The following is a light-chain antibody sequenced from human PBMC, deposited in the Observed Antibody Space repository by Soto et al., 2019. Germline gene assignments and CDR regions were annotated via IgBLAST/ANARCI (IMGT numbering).Light chain of an antibody. CDR2: GAS. CDR3: QQYLKSPQT. J-gene: IGKJ1*01. CDR1: QSLSSSQ. Sequence: EIVLTQSPGTLSLSQGERATLSCRASQSLSSSQLAWYQQRPGRAPRLLIYGASTRATGIPDRFSGSGSGTEFSLTITRLEPEDFAVYFWQQYLKSPQTFGQGTKVEIK. V-gene: IGKV3-20*01.